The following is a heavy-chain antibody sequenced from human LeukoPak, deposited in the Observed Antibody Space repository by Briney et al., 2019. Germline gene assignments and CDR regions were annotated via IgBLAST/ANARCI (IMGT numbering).Heavy chain of an antibody. Sequence: SETLSLTCAVYGGSFSGYYWSWIRQSPGKGLEWTGEISHSGTTYYNPSLKSRVTISLDTSKNQFFLKLTSVTAADTAVYYCARGVSDQNWGQGTLVTVSS. V-gene: IGHV4-34*01. CDR1: GGSFSGYY. CDR2: ISHSGTT. J-gene: IGHJ4*02. CDR3: ARGVSDQN.